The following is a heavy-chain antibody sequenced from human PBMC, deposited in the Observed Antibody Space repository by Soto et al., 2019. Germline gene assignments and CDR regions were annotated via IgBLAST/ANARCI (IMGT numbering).Heavy chain of an antibody. D-gene: IGHD3-3*01. J-gene: IGHJ5*02. V-gene: IGHV4-39*07. CDR1: GGSISSSSYY. Sequence: PSETLSLTCTVSGGSISSSSYYWGWIRQPPGKGLEWIGSIYYSGSTNYNPSLKSRVTISVDRSRNQFSLKLNSVTAADTAVYYCARVRSFDYDFWSGYYAWFDPWGQGTLVTVSS. CDR2: IYYSGST. CDR3: ARVRSFDYDFWSGYYAWFDP.